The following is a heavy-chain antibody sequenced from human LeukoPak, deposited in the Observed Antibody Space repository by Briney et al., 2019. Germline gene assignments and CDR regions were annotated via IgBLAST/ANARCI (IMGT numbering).Heavy chain of an antibody. CDR1: GGTFSSYA. J-gene: IGHJ4*02. V-gene: IGHV1-69*04. Sequence: SVKVSCKASGGTFSSYAISWVRQAPGQGLEWMGRIIPILGIANYAQKFQGRVTITADKSTSTAYMELSSLRSEDTAVYYCARDENSSSWYVFDYWGQGTLVTVSS. CDR3: ARDENSSSWYVFDY. D-gene: IGHD6-13*01. CDR2: IIPILGIA.